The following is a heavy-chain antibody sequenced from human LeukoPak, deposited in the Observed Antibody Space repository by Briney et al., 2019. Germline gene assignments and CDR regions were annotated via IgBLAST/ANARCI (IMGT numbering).Heavy chain of an antibody. CDR2: ISSSSNYI. CDR3: ARECMDTTMVDAFDI. CDR1: GFSISNAW. J-gene: IGHJ3*02. Sequence: KPGGSLRLSCAVSGFSISNAWMGWVRQAPGKGLEWVSYISSSSNYIYYADSVKGRFTISRDNAKNSLYLQMNSLRAEDTAVYYCARECMDTTMVDAFDIWGQGTMVTVSS. D-gene: IGHD5-18*01. V-gene: IGHV3-21*01.